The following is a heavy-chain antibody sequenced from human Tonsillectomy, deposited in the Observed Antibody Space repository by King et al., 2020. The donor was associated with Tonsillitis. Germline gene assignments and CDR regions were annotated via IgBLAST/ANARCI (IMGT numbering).Heavy chain of an antibody. CDR3: ARDPDKHSESQHWYFDL. CDR2: ISSSSSYI. D-gene: IGHD1-26*01. J-gene: IGHJ2*01. CDR1: GFTFSSYS. V-gene: IGHV3-21*01. Sequence: VQLVESGGGLFKPGGSLRLSCAASGFTFSSYSMNWVRQAPGKGLEWISSISSSSSYIYYADYVKGRVTISRDNAKNSLYLQMNSLIAVNTAVYYCARDPDKHSESQHWYFDLWGRGTLVTVSS.